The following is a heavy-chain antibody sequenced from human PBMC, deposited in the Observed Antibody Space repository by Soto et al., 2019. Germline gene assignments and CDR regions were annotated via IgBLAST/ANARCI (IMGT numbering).Heavy chain of an antibody. CDR2: ISAYNGNT. Sequence: ASVKVSCKASGYTFTSYGISWVRQAPGQGLEWMGWISAYNGNTNYAQKLQGRVTMTTDTSTSTAYMELRSLRSDDTAVYYCARVRERAARPSYYYYGMDVWGQGTTVTVSS. J-gene: IGHJ6*02. CDR1: GYTFTSYG. CDR3: ARVRERAARPSYYYYGMDV. V-gene: IGHV1-18*01. D-gene: IGHD6-6*01.